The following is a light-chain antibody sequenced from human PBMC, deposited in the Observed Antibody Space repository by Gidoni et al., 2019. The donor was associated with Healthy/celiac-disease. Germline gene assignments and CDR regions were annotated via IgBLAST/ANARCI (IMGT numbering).Light chain of an antibody. CDR1: QSVSSSY. Sequence: EIVLTQSPGTLSLSPGERATLPCRASQSVSSSYLAWYQQKPGQAPRLLIYGASCRATGIPDRFSGSGSGTDFTLPISRLEPEDFAVYYCQQYCSSPETFGQGTKVEIK. CDR2: GAS. J-gene: IGKJ1*01. CDR3: QQYCSSPET. V-gene: IGKV3-20*01.